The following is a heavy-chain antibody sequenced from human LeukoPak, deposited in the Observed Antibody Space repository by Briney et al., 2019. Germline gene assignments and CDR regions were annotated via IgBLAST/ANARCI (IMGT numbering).Heavy chain of an antibody. Sequence: SEILSLTCAVYGGSFSGNNWNWIRQPPGKGLEWIGEINHSGATKYNPSLKGRLTISVDTSKNQFSLKLSSVTAADTAVYYCARVKRGYSYGPLEYYYFYMDVWGKGTTVTVSS. V-gene: IGHV4-34*01. CDR1: GGSFSGNN. CDR3: ARVKRGYSYGPLEYYYFYMDV. D-gene: IGHD5-18*01. J-gene: IGHJ6*03. CDR2: INHSGAT.